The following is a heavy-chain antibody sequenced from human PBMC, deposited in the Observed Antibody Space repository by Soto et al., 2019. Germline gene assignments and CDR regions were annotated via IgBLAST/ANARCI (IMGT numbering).Heavy chain of an antibody. CDR3: VKGPWQPPHCFDP. D-gene: IGHD6-13*01. Sequence: PGGSLRLSCAASGFTFSRYWMHWVRQAPGKGLEWVSAIGHDAIGTYYADSVKGRFTISRDNSKSTVILQMNSLRADDTAVYYCVKGPWQPPHCFDPWGQGTLVTVSS. J-gene: IGHJ5*02. CDR2: IGHDAIGT. CDR1: GFTFSRYW. V-gene: IGHV3-23*01.